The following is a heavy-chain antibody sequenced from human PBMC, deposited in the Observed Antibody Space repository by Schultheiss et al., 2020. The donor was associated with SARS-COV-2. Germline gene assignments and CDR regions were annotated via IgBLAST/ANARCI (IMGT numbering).Heavy chain of an antibody. CDR3: ARERRMTTVVTSWYFDL. CDR2: IYHSGST. CDR1: GGSISSSNW. V-gene: IGHV4-4*02. Sequence: SETLSLTCAVSGGSISSSNWWSWVRQPPGKGLEWIGEIYHSGSTNYNPSLKSRVTISVDKSKNQFSLKLSSVTAADTAVYYCARERRMTTVVTSWYFDLWGRGTLVTVSS. D-gene: IGHD4-23*01. J-gene: IGHJ2*01.